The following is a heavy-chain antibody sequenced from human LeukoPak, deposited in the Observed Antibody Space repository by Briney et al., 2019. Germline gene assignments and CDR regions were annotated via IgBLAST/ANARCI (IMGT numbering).Heavy chain of an antibody. J-gene: IGHJ6*03. CDR3: ARPAMVRGARVYYYYMDV. CDR1: GGSISSYY. CDR2: IYTSGRT. V-gene: IGHV4-4*09. Sequence: SETLSLTCTVSGGSISSYYWSWLRQPPGKGMEWIGYIYTSGRTNYNPSLKSRVTISVDTSKNQFSLKLSSVTAADTAVYYCARPAMVRGARVYYYYMDVWGKGTTVTVSS. D-gene: IGHD3-10*01.